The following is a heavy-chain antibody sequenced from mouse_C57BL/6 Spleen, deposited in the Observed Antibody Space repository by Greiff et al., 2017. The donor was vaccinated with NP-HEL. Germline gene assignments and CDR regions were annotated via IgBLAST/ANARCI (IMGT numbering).Heavy chain of an antibody. V-gene: IGHV1-64*01. D-gene: IGHD1-1*01. CDR3: ARSTTVVARNWYFDV. CDR2: IHPNSGST. Sequence: VQLQQPGAELVKPGASVKLSCKASGYTFTSYWMHWVKQRPGQGLEWIGMIHPNSGSTNYNEKFKSKATLTVDKSSSTAYMQLSSLTSEDSAVYYCARSTTVVARNWYFDVWGTGTTVTVSS. J-gene: IGHJ1*03. CDR1: GYTFTSYW.